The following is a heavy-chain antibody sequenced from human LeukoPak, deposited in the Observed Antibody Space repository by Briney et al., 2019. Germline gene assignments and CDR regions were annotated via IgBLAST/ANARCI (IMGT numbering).Heavy chain of an antibody. CDR2: ISGSGGNT. D-gene: IGHD5-18*01. CDR1: GFTFSSYA. Sequence: GGSLRLSCAASGFTFSSYAMTWVRQAPGKGLEWVSAISGSGGNTYYADSVKGRFTISRDNSKNTLYLQMNSLRAEDTAVYYCATYRQVLLPFESWGQGTLVTVSS. CDR3: ATYRQVLLPFES. V-gene: IGHV3-23*01. J-gene: IGHJ4*02.